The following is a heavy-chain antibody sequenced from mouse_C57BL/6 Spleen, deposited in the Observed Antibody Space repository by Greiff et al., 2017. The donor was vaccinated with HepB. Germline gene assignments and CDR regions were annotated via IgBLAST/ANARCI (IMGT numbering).Heavy chain of an antibody. CDR2: IDPETGGT. Sequence: VQRVESGAELVRPGASVTLSCKASGYTFTDYEMHWVKQTPVHGLEWIGAIDPETGGTAYNQKFKGKAILTADKSSSTAYMELRSLTSEDSAVYYCTRWEPHGAMDYWGQGTSVTVSS. CDR3: TRWEPHGAMDY. V-gene: IGHV1-15*01. D-gene: IGHD4-1*01. CDR1: GYTFTDYE. J-gene: IGHJ4*01.